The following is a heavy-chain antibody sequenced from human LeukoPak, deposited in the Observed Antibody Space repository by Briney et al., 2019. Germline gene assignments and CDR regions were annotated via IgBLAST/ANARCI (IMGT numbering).Heavy chain of an antibody. J-gene: IGHJ4*02. CDR3: ARRAGAYSHPYDY. D-gene: IGHD4/OR15-4a*01. Sequence: GGSLRLSCVVSGFTFSNYNMNWVRQAPGKGLEWVSSIGRSDTYIYYADSVTGRFTISRGNSKNTLYLQMNSLRAEDTAVYYCARRAGAYSHPYDYWGQGTLVTVSS. CDR1: GFTFSNYN. V-gene: IGHV3-21*04. CDR2: IGRSDTYI.